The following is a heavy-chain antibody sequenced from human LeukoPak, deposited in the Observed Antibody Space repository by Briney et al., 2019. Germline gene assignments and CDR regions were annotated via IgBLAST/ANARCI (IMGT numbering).Heavy chain of an antibody. D-gene: IGHD3-10*01. CDR2: IGTAGDT. CDR3: ARAGGTMVRGYYYGMDV. CDR1: GFTFSSYD. V-gene: IGHV3-13*01. J-gene: IGHJ6*02. Sequence: QTGGSLRLSCAASGFTFSSYDMHWVRQATGKGLEWVSAIGTAGDTYYPGSVKGRFTISRENAKNSLYLQMNSLRAGDTAVYYCARAGGTMVRGYYYGMDVWGQGTTVTVSS.